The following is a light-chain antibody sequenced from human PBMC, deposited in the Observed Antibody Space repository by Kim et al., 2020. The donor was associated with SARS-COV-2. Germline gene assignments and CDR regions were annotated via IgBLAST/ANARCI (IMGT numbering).Light chain of an antibody. Sequence: VALGKTVSITCKGDSLRSYYATWYQQKPGQAPILVIYGKNNRPSGIPDRFSGSSSGNTASLTITGTQAGDEADYYCNSRDSNDNVVFGGGTQLTVL. CDR1: SLRSYY. CDR3: NSRDSNDNVV. V-gene: IGLV3-19*01. J-gene: IGLJ2*01. CDR2: GKN.